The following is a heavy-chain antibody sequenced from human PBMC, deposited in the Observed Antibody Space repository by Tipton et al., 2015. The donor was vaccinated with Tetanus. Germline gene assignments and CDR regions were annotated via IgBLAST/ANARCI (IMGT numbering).Heavy chain of an antibody. CDR1: GGSISSSYYY. V-gene: IGHV4-39*01. Sequence: TLSLTCTVSGGSISSSYYYWGWIRQPPGKGLEWIGSLDYSGNTYYNSSLMSRVTISVDTSKNPFSLRLNSVTAVDTAVYYCAKSDRVTRTSWYFHDWGQGTLVTVSS. CDR2: LDYSGNT. D-gene: IGHD2-2*01. J-gene: IGHJ4*02. CDR3: AKSDRVTRTSWYFHD.